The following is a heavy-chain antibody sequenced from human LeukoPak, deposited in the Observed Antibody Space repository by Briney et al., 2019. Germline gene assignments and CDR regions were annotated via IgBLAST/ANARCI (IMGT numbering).Heavy chain of an antibody. CDR2: ISAYNGNT. D-gene: IGHD3-16*02. Sequence: ASVKVSCKASGGTFSSYAISWVRQAPGQGLEWMGWISAYNGNTNYAQKLQGRVTMTTDTSTSTAYMELRSLRSDDTAVYYCARGYYDYVWGSYRYNSLDYWGQGTLVTVSS. V-gene: IGHV1-18*01. J-gene: IGHJ4*02. CDR1: GGTFSSYA. CDR3: ARGYYDYVWGSYRYNSLDY.